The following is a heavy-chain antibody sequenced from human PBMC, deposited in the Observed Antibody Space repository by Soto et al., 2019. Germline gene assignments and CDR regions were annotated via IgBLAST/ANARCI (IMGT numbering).Heavy chain of an antibody. CDR3: ASSWGVRGVIITPPTPYYGMDV. CDR2: ISAYNGKT. D-gene: IGHD3-10*01. V-gene: IGHV1-18*04. CDR1: GYTFISYS. Sequence: ASVKVSCKASGYTFISYSISWVRQAPGQGLEWMGWISAYNGKTNYAQNLQDRVTMTTDTSTSTAYMELRSLRSDDTAVYYCASSWGVRGVIITPPTPYYGMDVWGQGTTVTVSS. J-gene: IGHJ6*02.